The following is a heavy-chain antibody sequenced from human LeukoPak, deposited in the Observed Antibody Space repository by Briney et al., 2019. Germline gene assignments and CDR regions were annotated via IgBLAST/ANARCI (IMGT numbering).Heavy chain of an antibody. CDR1: GYTFTSYD. Sequence: ASVKVSCKASGYTFTSYDINWVRQATGQGLEWMGWMNPNSGNTGYAQKLQGRVTMTTDTPTSLAYMELRSLRSDDTAMYYCARVSPNSSGSPSDYWGQGTLVTVSS. J-gene: IGHJ4*02. CDR2: MNPNSGNT. CDR3: ARVSPNSSGSPSDY. V-gene: IGHV1-8*01. D-gene: IGHD3-22*01.